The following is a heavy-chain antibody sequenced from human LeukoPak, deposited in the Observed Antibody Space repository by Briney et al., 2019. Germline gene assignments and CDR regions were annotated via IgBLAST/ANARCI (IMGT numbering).Heavy chain of an antibody. J-gene: IGHJ6*02. V-gene: IGHV3-11*04. CDR2: ISSSGSAI. CDR3: ARERAPHYDFWSGYQSDDYGMDV. D-gene: IGHD3-3*01. Sequence: PGGSLRLSCAASGFTFSDYHMSWIRQAPGKGLEWLSYISSSGSAIYYADSVKGRFTISRDNAKNSLYLQMNSLRAEDTAVYYCARERAPHYDFWSGYQSDDYGMDVWGQGTTVTVSS. CDR1: GFTFSDYH.